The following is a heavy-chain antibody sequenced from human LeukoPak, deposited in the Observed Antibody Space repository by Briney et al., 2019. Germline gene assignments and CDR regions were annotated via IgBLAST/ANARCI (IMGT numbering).Heavy chain of an antibody. D-gene: IGHD5-18*01. CDR1: GGSINGYY. J-gene: IGHJ4*02. CDR3: ARVFGYTYGHADY. Sequence: PSETLSLTCTVSGGSINGYYWCWMRQPPGKGLESIGNFYSSGSANYNPSLKSRVTISVETSKNQFSLKLSSVTAADTAVYYCARVFGYTYGHADYWGQGTLVTVSS. V-gene: IGHV4-59*01. CDR2: FYSSGSA.